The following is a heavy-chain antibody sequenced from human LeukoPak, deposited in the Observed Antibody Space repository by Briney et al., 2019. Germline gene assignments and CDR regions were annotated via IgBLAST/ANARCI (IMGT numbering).Heavy chain of an antibody. CDR3: ARGGGRFLSVDTARIDY. V-gene: IGHV1-3*01. CDR1: GYTFTSYG. J-gene: IGHJ4*02. D-gene: IGHD5-18*01. CDR2: INAGNGNT. Sequence: ASVKVSCKASGYTFTSYGISWVRQAPGQRLEWMGWINAGNGNTKYSQKFQGRVTITRDTSASTAYMELSSLRSEDTAVYYCARGGGRFLSVDTARIDYWGQGTLVTVSS.